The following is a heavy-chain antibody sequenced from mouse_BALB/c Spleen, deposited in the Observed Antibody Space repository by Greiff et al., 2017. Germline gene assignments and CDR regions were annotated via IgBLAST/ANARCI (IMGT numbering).Heavy chain of an antibody. V-gene: IGHV10-1*02. Sequence: EVMLVESGGGLVQPKGSLKLSCAASGFTFNTYAMNWVRQAPGKGLEWVARIRSKSNNYATYYADSVKDRFTISRDDSQSMLYLQMNNLKTEDTAMYSCVRVRIATVFAYWGQGTLVTVSA. CDR2: IRSKSNNYAT. J-gene: IGHJ3*01. CDR3: VRVRIATVFAY. CDR1: GFTFNTYA. D-gene: IGHD1-1*01.